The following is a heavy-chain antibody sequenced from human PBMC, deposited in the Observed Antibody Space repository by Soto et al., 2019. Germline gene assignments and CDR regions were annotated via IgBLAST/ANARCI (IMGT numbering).Heavy chain of an antibody. CDR1: GGTLSRYA. CDR3: AREDRGYSYGGSGY. J-gene: IGHJ4*02. D-gene: IGHD5-18*01. V-gene: IGHV1-69*13. CDR2: IIPIFGTE. Sequence: SGKVSCKASGGTLSRYAISWVRQAPGQGLEWMGGIIPIFGTENYAQKFQGRVTITADESTSTAYMELRSLRSEDTAVYYCAREDRGYSYGGSGYWGQGTLVTVSS.